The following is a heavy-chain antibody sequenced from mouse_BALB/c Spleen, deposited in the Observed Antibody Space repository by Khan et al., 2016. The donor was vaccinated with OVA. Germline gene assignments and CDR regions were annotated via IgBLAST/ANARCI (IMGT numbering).Heavy chain of an antibody. D-gene: IGHD2-10*01. Sequence: QIQLVQSGPELKKPGETVKISCKASGHTFTKYGMNWVKQAPGKSLKWMGWINTYTGEPTYADDFSGRFAFSLETYASTAYLQIKNLKNEDTATYFCARPPYFSYVMDNWGQGTSVTVSS. CDR1: GHTFTKYG. V-gene: IGHV9-3-1*01. J-gene: IGHJ4*01. CDR2: INTYTGEP. CDR3: ARPPYFSYVMDN.